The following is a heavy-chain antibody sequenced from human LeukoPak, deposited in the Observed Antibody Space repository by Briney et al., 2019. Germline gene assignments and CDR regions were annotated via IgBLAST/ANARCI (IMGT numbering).Heavy chain of an antibody. D-gene: IGHD3-10*01. V-gene: IGHV3-23*01. CDR2: ISGSGGST. J-gene: IGHJ4*02. Sequence: PGGSLRLSCAASGFTFSSYAMSWVRQAPGKGLEWVSAISGSGGSTYYADSVKGRFTISRDNSKNTLYLQMNSLRAEDTAVYYCAKVVSYYGSGSYPDYWSQGTLVTVSS. CDR3: AKVVSYYGSGSYPDY. CDR1: GFTFSSYA.